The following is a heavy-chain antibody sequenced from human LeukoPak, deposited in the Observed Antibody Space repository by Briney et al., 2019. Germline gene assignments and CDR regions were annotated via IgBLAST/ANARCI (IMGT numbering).Heavy chain of an antibody. J-gene: IGHJ4*02. CDR3: NARLYSGTNPHFDY. CDR2: IKPKSNGGTA. V-gene: IGHV3-15*01. CDR1: EFTINDAW. D-gene: IGHD1-26*01. Sequence: PGGSLRLSCEVSEFTINDAWMTWVRQAPGKGLEWVGRIKPKSNGGTADYATPVKGTFTISRDDSKNTVYLQMNSLKAEDTAVYFCNARLYSGTNPHFDYWAQGTLVTVSS.